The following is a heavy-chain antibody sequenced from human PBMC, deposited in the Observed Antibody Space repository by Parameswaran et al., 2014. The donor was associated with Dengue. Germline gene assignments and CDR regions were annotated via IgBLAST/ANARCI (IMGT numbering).Heavy chain of an antibody. J-gene: IGHJ4*02. V-gene: IGHV4-39*01. Sequence: WIRQPPGKGLEWIGNIHYGGKTYYNPSLMSRVTISVDTSRNQFSLKLWSVTAADTAVYYCARCMKWNTWFEDWGQGTLVTVSS. CDR3: ARCMKWNTWFED. CDR2: IHYGGKT. D-gene: IGHD1/OR15-1a*01.